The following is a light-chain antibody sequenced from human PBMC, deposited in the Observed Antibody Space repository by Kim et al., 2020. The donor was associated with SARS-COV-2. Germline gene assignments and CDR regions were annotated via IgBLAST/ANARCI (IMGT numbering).Light chain of an antibody. CDR2: DVS. V-gene: IGLV2-14*03. Sequence: GQSITISGTGTRSDVGGYNYVSWYQQHPGNAPKLMIYDVSNRPSGVSNRFSGSKSGNTASLTISGLQAEDEADYYCSSYTSSSTNVFGTGTKVTVL. CDR1: RSDVGGYNY. CDR3: SSYTSSSTNV. J-gene: IGLJ1*01.